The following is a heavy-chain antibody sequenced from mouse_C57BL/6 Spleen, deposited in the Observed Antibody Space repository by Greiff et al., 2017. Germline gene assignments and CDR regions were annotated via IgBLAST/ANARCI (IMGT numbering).Heavy chain of an antibody. CDR2: INPSNGGT. J-gene: IGHJ4*01. V-gene: IGHV1-53*01. CDR3: AREDSSGLGAMDY. Sequence: QVQLQQPGTELVKPGASVKLSCKASGYTFTSYWMHWVKQRPGQGLEWIGNINPSNGGTNYNEKFKSKATLTVDKSSSTAYMQLSSLPSEDSAVYYCAREDSSGLGAMDYWGQGTSVTVSS. CDR1: GYTFTSYW. D-gene: IGHD3-2*01.